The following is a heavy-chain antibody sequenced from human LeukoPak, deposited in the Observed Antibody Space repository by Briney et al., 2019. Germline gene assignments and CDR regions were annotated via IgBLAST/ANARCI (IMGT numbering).Heavy chain of an antibody. D-gene: IGHD2-2*02. CDR2: ISAYNGNT. V-gene: IGHV1-18*01. CDR3: ARVGPAIYEFDY. CDR1: GYTFTSYG. Sequence: ASVKVSCKASGYTFTSYGITWVRQAPGQGLEWMGWISAYNGNTNYAQKLQGRVTMTTDTSTSTAYMELRSLRSDDAAVYYCARVGPAIYEFDYWGQGTLVTVSS. J-gene: IGHJ4*02.